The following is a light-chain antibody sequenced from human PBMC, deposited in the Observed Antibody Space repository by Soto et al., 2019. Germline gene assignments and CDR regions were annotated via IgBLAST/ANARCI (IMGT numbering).Light chain of an antibody. CDR1: QSVTTY. CDR2: DAS. V-gene: IGKV3-11*01. J-gene: IGKJ1*01. CDR3: QQRSNWPWT. Sequence: ETVLTQSPATLSSSPGERVTLSCRASQSVTTYLACYQHKPGQAPRLLIYDASHRATGISARFSGSGSGTDFTLTISSLEPEDFAVYYCQQRSNWPWTFGQGTKVETK.